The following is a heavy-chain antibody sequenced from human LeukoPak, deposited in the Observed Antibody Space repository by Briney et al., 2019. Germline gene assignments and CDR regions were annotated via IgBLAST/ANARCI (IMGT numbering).Heavy chain of an antibody. CDR1: GFTFSSYA. Sequence: PGGSLRLSCAASGFTFSSYAMSWVRQAPGKGLEWVSGLTGSGGNTYYADCVKGRFTVSRDNSKNTLSLQMTSLRAEDAAVYYCVKFRGIQHYNYHMDVWGKGTTVTVSS. CDR3: VKFRGIQHYNYHMDV. D-gene: IGHD3-10*01. V-gene: IGHV3-23*01. CDR2: LTGSGGNT. J-gene: IGHJ6*03.